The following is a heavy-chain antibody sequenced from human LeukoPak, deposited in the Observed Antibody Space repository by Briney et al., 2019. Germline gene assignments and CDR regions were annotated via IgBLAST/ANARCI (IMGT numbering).Heavy chain of an antibody. Sequence: GGSLRLSCAASGFTVSSNYTSWVRQAPGKGLEWVSVIYSGGSTYYADSVKGRFTISRDNSKNTLYLQMNSLRAEDTAVYYCARVSAPYYDSSGYADYWGQGALVTVSS. CDR1: GFTVSSNY. J-gene: IGHJ4*02. D-gene: IGHD3-22*01. CDR2: IYSGGST. V-gene: IGHV3-53*01. CDR3: ARVSAPYYDSSGYADY.